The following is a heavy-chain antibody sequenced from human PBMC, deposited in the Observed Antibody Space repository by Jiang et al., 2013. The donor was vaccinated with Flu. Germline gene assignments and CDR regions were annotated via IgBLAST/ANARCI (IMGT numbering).Heavy chain of an antibody. V-gene: IGHV1-3*01. CDR2: INAGNGNT. CDR3: ASSPITIFGVVTRTRGP. J-gene: IGHJ5*02. D-gene: IGHD3-3*01. CDR1: GYTFTSYA. Sequence: QSGAEVKKPGASVKVSCKASGYTFTSYAMHWVRQAPGQRLEWMGWINAGNGNTKYSQKFQGRVTITRDTSASTAYMELSSLRSEDTAVYYCASSPITIFGVVTRTRGPWGQGPWSPSPQ.